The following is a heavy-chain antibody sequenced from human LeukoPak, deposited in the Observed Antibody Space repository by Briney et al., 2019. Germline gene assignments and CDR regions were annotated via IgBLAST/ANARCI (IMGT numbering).Heavy chain of an antibody. CDR2: ISGSGGST. CDR1: GFTFSSYG. D-gene: IGHD5-24*01. J-gene: IGHJ3*01. CDR3: AMKAVPRPRLHVDF. Sequence: QPGGSLRLSGTASGFTFSSYGMGWLRQAPGNGLEWCSAISGSGGSTYYADSVKGRFTSSRDNSTDTLYLQMNSLRADDTAVYYCAMKAVPRPRLHVDFWGQGTVVSVSS. V-gene: IGHV3-23*01.